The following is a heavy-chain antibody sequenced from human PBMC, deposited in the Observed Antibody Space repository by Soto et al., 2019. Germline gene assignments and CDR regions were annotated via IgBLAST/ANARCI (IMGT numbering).Heavy chain of an antibody. D-gene: IGHD6-19*01. CDR2: ISSSSTI. J-gene: IGHJ6*04. CDR1: GFTFSSYG. Sequence: GGSLRLSCAASGFTFSSYGMDWVRQAPGKGLEWVSYISSSSTIYYADSVKGRFTISRDNAKNSLYLQMNSRRDEDRAVYYCARDMGLVGAGTLHYYGMDVWGKGTTVTVPS. CDR3: ARDMGLVGAGTLHYYGMDV. V-gene: IGHV3-48*02.